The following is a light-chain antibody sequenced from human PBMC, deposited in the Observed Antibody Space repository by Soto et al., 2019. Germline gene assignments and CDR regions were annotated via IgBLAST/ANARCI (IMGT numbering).Light chain of an antibody. CDR2: DAS. Sequence: EIVFTQSPSSRSLSQGERATLSWRASQSVSSYLAWYQQKPGQAPRLLIYDASNRATGIPARFSGSGSGTDFTLTISSLEPEDFAVYYCQQRSNWPPITFGQGTRLEIK. CDR1: QSVSSY. J-gene: IGKJ5*01. V-gene: IGKV3-11*01. CDR3: QQRSNWPPIT.